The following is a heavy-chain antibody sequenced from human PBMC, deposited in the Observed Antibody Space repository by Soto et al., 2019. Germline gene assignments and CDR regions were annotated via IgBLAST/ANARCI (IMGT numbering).Heavy chain of an antibody. Sequence: QVHLVQSGAEVKKPGASVKVSCKGSGYGFTTYGITWVRQAPGQGLEWMAWISAHNGNTNYAQKVQGRVTVTRDISTSTAYMERRSLRYDDTAVYYCARGRYGEYWGQGALVTVSS. CDR3: ARGRYGEY. CDR1: GYGFTTYG. D-gene: IGHD3-10*01. J-gene: IGHJ4*02. CDR2: ISAHNGNT. V-gene: IGHV1-18*01.